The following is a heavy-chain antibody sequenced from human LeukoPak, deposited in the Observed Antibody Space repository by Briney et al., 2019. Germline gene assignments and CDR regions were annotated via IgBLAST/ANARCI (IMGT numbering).Heavy chain of an antibody. V-gene: IGHV3-30*02. J-gene: IGHJ4*02. CDR3: ARGSSSIAIGTPDF. D-gene: IGHD2/OR15-2a*01. CDR1: GFTYSTSG. Sequence: GGSLRLSRAPSGFTYSTSGMHWVRQAPGKGLEGVGFLQYDGTEKYYADSVNGRFTISRDNAKKTLYLQMDSLRAEDKAVYYCARGSSSIAIGTPDFWGQGTLVTVSS. CDR2: LQYDGTEK.